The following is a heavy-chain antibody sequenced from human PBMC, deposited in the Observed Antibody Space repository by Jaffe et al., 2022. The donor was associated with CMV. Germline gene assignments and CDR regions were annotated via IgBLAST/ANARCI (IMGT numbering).Heavy chain of an antibody. D-gene: IGHD5-18*01. CDR3: VKPAAMGLGYYYMDV. J-gene: IGHJ6*03. CDR2: ISSNGGST. CDR1: GFTFSSYA. V-gene: IGHV3-64D*06. Sequence: EVQLVESGGGLVQPGGSLRLSCSASGFTFSSYAMHWVRQAPGKGLEYVSAISSNGGSTYYADSVKGRFTISRDNSKNTLYLQMSSLRAEDTAVYYCVKPAAMGLGYYYMDVWGKGTTVTVSS.